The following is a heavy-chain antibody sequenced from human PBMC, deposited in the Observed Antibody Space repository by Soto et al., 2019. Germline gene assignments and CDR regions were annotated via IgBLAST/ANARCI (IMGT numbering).Heavy chain of an antibody. CDR1: GFTFSSYA. V-gene: IGHV3-23*01. CDR2: ISGSGGTT. J-gene: IGHJ4*02. CDR3: ARADYYGSGSLAY. D-gene: IGHD3-10*01. Sequence: GGSLRLSCAASGFTFSSYAMSWVRQAPGKGLEWVSAISGSGGTTYYADSVKGRFTISRDNAKNTLYLQMNSLRAEDTAVYYCARADYYGSGSLAYWGQGTLVTVSS.